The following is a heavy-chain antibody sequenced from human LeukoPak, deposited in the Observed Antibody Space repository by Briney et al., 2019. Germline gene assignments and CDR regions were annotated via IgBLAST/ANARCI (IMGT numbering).Heavy chain of an antibody. Sequence: GASVKVSCKASGYTFTGYYLHWVRQAPGQGLEWMGWIHPNGGGTNYAQKFQGRVTMTRDTSISTAYMELSSLRSDDTAVYYCARLAAVPGWGQGTLVTVSS. CDR2: IHPNGGGT. D-gene: IGHD6-19*01. CDR1: GYTFTGYY. J-gene: IGHJ1*01. V-gene: IGHV1-2*02. CDR3: ARLAAVPG.